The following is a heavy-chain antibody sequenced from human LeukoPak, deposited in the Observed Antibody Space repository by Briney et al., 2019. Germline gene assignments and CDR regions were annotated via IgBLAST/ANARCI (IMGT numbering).Heavy chain of an antibody. CDR1: GFSFSNAW. J-gene: IGHJ6*02. D-gene: IGHD3-16*01. V-gene: IGHV3-7*03. CDR2: INHNGNVN. Sequence: GGSLRLSCATSGFSFSNAWMNWVRQAPGKGLEWVASINHNGNVNYYVDSVKGRFTISRDNAKNSLYLQMSNLRAEDTAVYFCARGGGLDVWGQGATVTVSS. CDR3: ARGGGLDV.